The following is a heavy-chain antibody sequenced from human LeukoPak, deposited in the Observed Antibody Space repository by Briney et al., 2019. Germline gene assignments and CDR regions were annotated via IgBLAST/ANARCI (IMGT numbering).Heavy chain of an antibody. D-gene: IGHD3-10*01. J-gene: IGHJ4*02. CDR1: GFTVSSYY. V-gene: IGHV3-66*01. CDR2: IYSGGST. Sequence: GGSLRLSCAASGFTVSSYYMSWVRQAPGKGLEWVSVIYSGGSTYYADSVKGRFTISRDNSKNTLYLQMNSLRAEDTAVYYCARDPSYNYGSGSYYWDYWGQGTLVTVSS. CDR3: ARDPSYNYGSGSYYWDY.